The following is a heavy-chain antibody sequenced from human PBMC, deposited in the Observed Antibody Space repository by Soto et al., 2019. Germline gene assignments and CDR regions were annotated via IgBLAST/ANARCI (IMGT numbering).Heavy chain of an antibody. CDR1: GFTFSGSA. CDR2: IRSKANSYAT. Sequence: EVQLVESGGGLVQPGGSLKLSCAASGFTFSGSAMHWVRQASGKGLEWVGRIRSKANSYATAYAASVKGRFTISIDDSKNTAYLQMNSLKTEDTAVYYCTRLGSYYGRDVWGQGTTVTVSS. J-gene: IGHJ6*02. CDR3: TRLGSYYGRDV. V-gene: IGHV3-73*01. D-gene: IGHD1-26*01.